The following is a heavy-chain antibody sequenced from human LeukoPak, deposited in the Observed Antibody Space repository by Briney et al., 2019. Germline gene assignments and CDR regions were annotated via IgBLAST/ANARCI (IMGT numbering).Heavy chain of an antibody. CDR3: ARRVAAAGHFDY. CDR1: GGSISSSNYY. Sequence: PSETLSLTCTVSGGSISSSNYYWGWIRQPPGKGLEWTGSIYYSGSTYYNPSLKSRVTISVDMSKNQFSLKLSSVTAADTAVYYCARRVAAAGHFDYWGQGTLVTVSS. D-gene: IGHD6-13*01. V-gene: IGHV4-39*01. CDR2: IYYSGST. J-gene: IGHJ4*02.